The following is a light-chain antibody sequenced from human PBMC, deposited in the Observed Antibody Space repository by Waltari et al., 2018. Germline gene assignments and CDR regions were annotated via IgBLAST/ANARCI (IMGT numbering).Light chain of an antibody. V-gene: IGKV1-39*01. J-gene: IGKJ4*01. Sequence: DIQMTQSPSSLSASVGDRVTITCRASENVNNYLNWYQQKPGKAPKLLIYKASTLLSGVPSRFSGSGSGTDYTFTISSLQSEDVATYYCQHGYGTPLTFGGGTKVEIK. CDR1: ENVNNY. CDR3: QHGYGTPLT. CDR2: KAS.